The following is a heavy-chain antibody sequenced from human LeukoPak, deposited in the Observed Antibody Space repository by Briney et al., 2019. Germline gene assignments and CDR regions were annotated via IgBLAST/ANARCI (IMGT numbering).Heavy chain of an antibody. J-gene: IGHJ3*02. CDR2: ISGSGGST. Sequence: GGSLRLSCVASGFTFSSYAMSWVRPAPGKGLEWVSPISGSGGSTYYADSVKGRFTISRDNSKNTLYLQMNSLRAEDTAVYYCAKGFYGSGSYYTIDAFDIWGQGTMVTVSS. V-gene: IGHV3-23*01. CDR1: GFTFSSYA. CDR3: AKGFYGSGSYYTIDAFDI. D-gene: IGHD3-10*01.